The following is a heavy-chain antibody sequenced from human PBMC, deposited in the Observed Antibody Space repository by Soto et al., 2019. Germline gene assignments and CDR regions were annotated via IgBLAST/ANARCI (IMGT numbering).Heavy chain of an antibody. J-gene: IGHJ6*02. CDR1: GYTFTSYD. CDR3: VVLLWFGGLYYYYGMDV. D-gene: IGHD3-10*01. CDR2: MNPNSGNT. Sequence: QVQLVQSGAEVKKPGASVKVSCKASGYTFTSYDINWVRQATGQGLEWMGWMNPNSGNTGYAQKFQGRVTMTRNTSISTAYMELSSLRSEDTAVYYCVVLLWFGGLYYYYGMDVWGQGTTVTVSS. V-gene: IGHV1-8*01.